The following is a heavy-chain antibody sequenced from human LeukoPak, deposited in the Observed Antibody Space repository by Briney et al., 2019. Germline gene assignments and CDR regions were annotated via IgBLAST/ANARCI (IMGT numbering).Heavy chain of an antibody. Sequence: SVKVSCKASGGTFSRYAISWVRQAPGQGLEWMGRIIPILGIANYAQKFQGRVTVTADKSTSTAYMELSSLRSEDTAVYYCARNPMITFGGVIVPTHFDYWGQGTLVTVSS. CDR1: GGTFSRYA. V-gene: IGHV1-69*04. CDR2: IIPILGIA. CDR3: ARNPMITFGGVIVPTHFDY. J-gene: IGHJ4*02. D-gene: IGHD3-16*02.